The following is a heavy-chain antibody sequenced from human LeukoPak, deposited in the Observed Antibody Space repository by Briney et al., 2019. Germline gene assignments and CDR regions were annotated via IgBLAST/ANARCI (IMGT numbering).Heavy chain of an antibody. Sequence: PGVYLRLSCAASGFTFSSCGMHWVRQAPGKGLEWVAVISYDGSNKYYADSVKGRFTISRDNSKNTLYLQMNSLRAEDTAVYYCAKDGLATVNLYFQHWGQGTLVTVSS. V-gene: IGHV3-30*18. D-gene: IGHD4-17*01. J-gene: IGHJ1*01. CDR2: ISYDGSNK. CDR1: GFTFSSCG. CDR3: AKDGLATVNLYFQH.